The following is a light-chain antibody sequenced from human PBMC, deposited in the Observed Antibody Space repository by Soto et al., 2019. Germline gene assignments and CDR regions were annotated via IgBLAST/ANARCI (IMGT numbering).Light chain of an antibody. J-gene: IGLJ2*01. Sequence: QSVLTQPASVSGSPGQSITISCTGTSSDVGGYNYVSWYQQHPGKAPKLMIYDVSNRPSGVSNRFSGSKSGNTASLTISVLQAEHEDDYYCPSYTSSSTLDVVFGGGTKLTVL. CDR1: SSDVGGYNY. CDR3: PSYTSSSTLDVV. V-gene: IGLV2-14*01. CDR2: DVS.